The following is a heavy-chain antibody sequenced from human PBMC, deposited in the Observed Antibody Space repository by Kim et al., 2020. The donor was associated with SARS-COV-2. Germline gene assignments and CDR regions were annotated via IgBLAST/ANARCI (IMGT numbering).Heavy chain of an antibody. CDR3: ASASYDYAGEH. V-gene: IGHV3-33*01. CDR2: K. J-gene: IGHJ1*01. Sequence: KYYADSVKGRFTISRYNSKNTLYLQMNRLRAEDTSVYYCASASYDYAGEHWGQGTLVTVSS. D-gene: IGHD3-10*01.